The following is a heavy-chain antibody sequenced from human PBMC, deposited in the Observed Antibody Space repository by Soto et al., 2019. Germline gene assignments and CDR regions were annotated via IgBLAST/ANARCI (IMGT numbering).Heavy chain of an antibody. V-gene: IGHV4-31*03. D-gene: IGHD2-15*01. J-gene: IGHJ4*02. CDR1: GGSISSGGYY. CDR3: ARVVAATHNDY. Sequence: QVQLQESGPGLVKPSQTLSLTCTVSGGSISSGGYYWSWIRQHPGKGLEWIGYIYYSGSTYYNPSLKSRVTIAEYTSKNQFSLKLSSVTAADTAVYYCARVVAATHNDYWGQGTLVTVSS. CDR2: IYYSGST.